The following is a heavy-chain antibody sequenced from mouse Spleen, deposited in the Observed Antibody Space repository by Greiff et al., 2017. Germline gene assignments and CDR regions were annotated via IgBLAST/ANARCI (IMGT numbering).Heavy chain of an antibody. J-gene: IGHJ1*01. D-gene: IGHD1-2*01. V-gene: IGHV1-15*01. CDR2: IDPETGGT. Sequence: VQLQQSGAELVRPGASVTLSCKASGYTFTDYEMHWVKQTPVHGLEWIGAIDPETGGTAYNQKFKGKATLTADKSSSTAYMELRSLTSEDSAVYYCTRSDYYGYGWYFDVWGAGTTVTVS. CDR1: GYTFTDYE. CDR3: TRSDYYGYGWYFDV.